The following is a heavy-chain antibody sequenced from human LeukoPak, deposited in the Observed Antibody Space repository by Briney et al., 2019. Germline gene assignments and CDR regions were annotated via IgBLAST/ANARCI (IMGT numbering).Heavy chain of an antibody. CDR1: GYTFTGYY. CDR3: ARTLTTATWDY. D-gene: IGHD4-17*01. V-gene: IGHV1-2*02. J-gene: IGHJ4*02. CDR2: ISPYSGAT. Sequence: ASVKVSCKASGYTFTGYYTHWVRQAPGQGLEWMGWISPYSGATHYAQIFQGRVTMTRDTSISTAYTEVSSLRSDDSAVYFCARTLTTATWDYWGQGTLVTVSS.